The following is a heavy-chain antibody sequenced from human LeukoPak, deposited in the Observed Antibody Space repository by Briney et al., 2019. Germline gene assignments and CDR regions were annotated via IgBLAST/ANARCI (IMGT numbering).Heavy chain of an antibody. V-gene: IGHV3-48*03. CDR2: ISSSGSTI. CDR1: GFTFSSYE. Sequence: GGSLTLSCVASGFTFSSYEMNWVGQAPGKGREGVSYISSSGSTIYYAGSVKGGFTISRDNAKNSLYLQMNSVRPEDTAVYYCASFVLITGTVIDYWGEGTLVTVS. J-gene: IGHJ4*02. D-gene: IGHD1-7*01. CDR3: ASFVLITGTVIDY.